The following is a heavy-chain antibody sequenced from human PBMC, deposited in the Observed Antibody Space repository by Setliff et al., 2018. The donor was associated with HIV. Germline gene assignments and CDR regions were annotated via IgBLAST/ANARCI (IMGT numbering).Heavy chain of an antibody. D-gene: IGHD2-21*01. CDR2: IRNKANSFTI. CDR3: ATDNGPSYSMDI. J-gene: IGHJ6*02. CDR1: GFTLSDHY. Sequence: GGSLRLSCAASGFTLSDHYMDWVRQAPGKGLEWVGRIRNKANSFTIEYAASVRGRFTISKDESKNFLFLQMNSLKTEDTAVYFCATDNGPSYSMDIWGQGTTVTVSS. V-gene: IGHV3-72*01.